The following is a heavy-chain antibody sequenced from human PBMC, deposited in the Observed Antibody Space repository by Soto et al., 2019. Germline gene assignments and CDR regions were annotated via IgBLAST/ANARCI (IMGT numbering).Heavy chain of an antibody. CDR3: ARDRVAVAGTLDY. J-gene: IGHJ4*02. V-gene: IGHV4-61*01. D-gene: IGHD6-19*01. Sequence: PSETLSITCTVSGGSVSSGSYYWSWIRQPPGKGLEWIGYIYYSGSTNYNPSLKSRVTISVDTSKNQFSLKLSSVTAADTAVYYCARDRVAVAGTLDYWGQGTLVTVSS. CDR1: GGSVSSGSYY. CDR2: IYYSGST.